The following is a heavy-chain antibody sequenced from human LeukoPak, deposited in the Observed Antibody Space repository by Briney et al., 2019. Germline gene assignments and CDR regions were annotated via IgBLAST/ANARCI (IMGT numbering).Heavy chain of an antibody. J-gene: IGHJ3*02. CDR3: ARVHRLVPGPFHI. Sequence: SETLSLTCTVSGGSISSYYWSWIRQPPGKGLEWIGNIYYSGSTNYNPSLRSRVTISVDTSKNQFSLNLRSVTAADTAVFYCARVHRLVPGPFHIWGQGTMVIVSS. CDR1: GGSISSYY. D-gene: IGHD6-6*01. CDR2: IYYSGST. V-gene: IGHV4-59*01.